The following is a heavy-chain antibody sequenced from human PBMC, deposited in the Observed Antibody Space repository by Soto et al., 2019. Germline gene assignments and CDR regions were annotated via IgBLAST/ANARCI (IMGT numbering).Heavy chain of an antibody. D-gene: IGHD1-26*01. Sequence: QVQLEQSGAEMKRPGSSVKVSCETSGGIFTNYTFSWVRQAPGQGLEWMGWIIPVLNVANYAQKFQGRNAVTADKSTSTAFLELTDLISEDTAIYFCARAPTASSPFDYWGQGTLVTVSS. J-gene: IGHJ4*02. V-gene: IGHV1-69*02. CDR2: IIPVLNVA. CDR1: GGIFTNYT. CDR3: ARAPTASSPFDY.